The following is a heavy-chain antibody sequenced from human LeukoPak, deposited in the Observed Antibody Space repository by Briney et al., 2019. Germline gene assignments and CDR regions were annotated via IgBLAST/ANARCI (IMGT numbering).Heavy chain of an antibody. J-gene: IGHJ5*02. CDR3: VKSASSYGANWFDP. CDR1: GFPFSSYA. V-gene: IGHV3-64D*09. D-gene: IGHD4/OR15-4a*01. CDR2: ISSNGDST. Sequence: GGSLRLSCSASGFPFSSYAMHWVRQAPGKGLEYVSAISSNGDSTYYADSVKGRFIISRDNSKNSLSLHMSSLRAEDTAVYYCVKSASSYGANWFDPWGQGTLVTVSS.